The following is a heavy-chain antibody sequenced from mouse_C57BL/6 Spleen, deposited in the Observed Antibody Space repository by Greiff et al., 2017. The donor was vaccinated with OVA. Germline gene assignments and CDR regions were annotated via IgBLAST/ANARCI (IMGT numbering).Heavy chain of an antibody. Sequence: VQLQQSGPELVKPGASVKISCKASGYAFSSSWMNWVKQRPGKGLEWIGRIYPGDGDTNYNGKFKGKATLTADKSSSTAYMQLSSLTSEDSAVYFCARDLNTVVADWYFDVWGTGTTVTVSS. CDR1: GYAFSSSW. D-gene: IGHD1-1*01. V-gene: IGHV1-82*01. CDR2: IYPGDGDT. CDR3: ARDLNTVVADWYFDV. J-gene: IGHJ1*03.